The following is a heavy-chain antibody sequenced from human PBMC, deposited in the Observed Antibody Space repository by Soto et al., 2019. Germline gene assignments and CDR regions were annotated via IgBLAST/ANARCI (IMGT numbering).Heavy chain of an antibody. CDR3: TTDSSSWAYYYYYGMDV. CDR1: GFTFSNAW. J-gene: IGHJ6*02. V-gene: IGHV3-15*01. D-gene: IGHD2-2*01. Sequence: GGSLRLSCTVSGFTFSNAWMTWVRQAPGKGLEWVGRIKSKTDDGTTDYAAPVKGRFTISRDDSRNTLYLQMNSLKTEDTAVYYCTTDSSSWAYYYYYGMDVWGQGTTVTVYS. CDR2: IKSKTDDGTT.